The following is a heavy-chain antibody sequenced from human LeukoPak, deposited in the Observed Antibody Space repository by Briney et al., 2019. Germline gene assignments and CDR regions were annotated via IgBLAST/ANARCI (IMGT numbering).Heavy chain of an antibody. CDR3: ARDRYSSGYNFDY. D-gene: IGHD6-19*01. CDR2: IIPIFGTA. Sequence: ASVKVSCKASGYTFTSYAMNWVRQAPGQGLEWMGGIIPIFGTANYAQKFQGRVTITADESTSTAYMELSSLRSEDTAVYYCARDRYSSGYNFDYWGQGTLVTVSS. J-gene: IGHJ4*02. CDR1: GYTFTSYA. V-gene: IGHV1-69*13.